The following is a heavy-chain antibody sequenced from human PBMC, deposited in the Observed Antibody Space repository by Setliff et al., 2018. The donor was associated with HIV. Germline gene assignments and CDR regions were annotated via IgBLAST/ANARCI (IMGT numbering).Heavy chain of an antibody. CDR1: GYSISSGYY. D-gene: IGHD3-10*01. CDR2: IYHSGTT. V-gene: IGHV4-38-2*01. Sequence: PSETLSLTCAVSGYSISSGYYWGWIRQTPGKGLEWIGSIYHSGTTYYNPSLRSRVTISVDTSKNQFSLKLSSVTAADTAVYYCVTVKRFADYVDSWGQGTLVTVSS. J-gene: IGHJ4*02. CDR3: VTVKRFADYVDS.